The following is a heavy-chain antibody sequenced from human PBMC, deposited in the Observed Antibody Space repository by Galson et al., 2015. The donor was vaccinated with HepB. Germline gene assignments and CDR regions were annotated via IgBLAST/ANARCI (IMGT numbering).Heavy chain of an antibody. V-gene: IGHV5-10-1*01. CDR1: GYSFTSYW. D-gene: IGHD1-7*01. Sequence: QSGAEVKKPGESLRISCTGSGYSFTSYWISWVRQMPGKGLEWMGRIDPSDSYTNYSPSFQGRVTISADKSISTAYLQWSSLKASDTAMYYCARPYYSITGTHVNWFDPWGQGTLVTVSS. J-gene: IGHJ5*02. CDR2: IDPSDSYT. CDR3: ARPYYSITGTHVNWFDP.